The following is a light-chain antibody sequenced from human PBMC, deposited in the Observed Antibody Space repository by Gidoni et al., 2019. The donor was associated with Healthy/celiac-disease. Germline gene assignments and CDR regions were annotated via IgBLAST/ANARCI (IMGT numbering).Light chain of an antibody. CDR1: QVISSS. CDR3: QQYYSYPPT. CDR2: AAS. Sequence: IRMTQSPSSFSASTGDRVTITCLASQVISSSLAWYQQKPGKAPKLLIYAASTLQSGVPSRFSGSGSGTDFTLTISCLQSEDFATYYCQQYYSYPPTFXGXTKVEIK. J-gene: IGKJ4*01. V-gene: IGKV1-8*01.